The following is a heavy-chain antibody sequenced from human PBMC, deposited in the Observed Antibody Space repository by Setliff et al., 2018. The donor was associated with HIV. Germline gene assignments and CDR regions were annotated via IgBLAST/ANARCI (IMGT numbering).Heavy chain of an antibody. Sequence: GASVKVSCKASGYSFTSYTIHWVRQAPGQRLEWMGWINAGNGNTKYSQKFRGRVTFTRDTSASTAYMELSGLGSDDTAVYYCARDGLLAAAGFGDFDYWGQGTLVTVSS. D-gene: IGHD6-13*01. J-gene: IGHJ4*02. CDR1: GYSFTSYT. CDR2: INAGNGNT. CDR3: ARDGLLAAAGFGDFDY. V-gene: IGHV1-3*01.